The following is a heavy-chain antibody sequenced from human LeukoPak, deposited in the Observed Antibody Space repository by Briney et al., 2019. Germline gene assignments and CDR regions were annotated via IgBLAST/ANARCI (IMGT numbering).Heavy chain of an antibody. CDR2: FNPNSGNT. V-gene: IGHV1-8*03. CDR3: AREGYYDFWSGYYTGEAFDI. J-gene: IGHJ3*02. CDR1: GYTFTSYD. Sequence: ASVKVSCKASGYTFTSYDINWVRQATGQGLEWMGWFNPNSGNTGYAQKFQGRVTITRNTSISTAYMELSSLRSEDTAVYYCAREGYYDFWSGYYTGEAFDIWGQGTMVTVSS. D-gene: IGHD3-3*01.